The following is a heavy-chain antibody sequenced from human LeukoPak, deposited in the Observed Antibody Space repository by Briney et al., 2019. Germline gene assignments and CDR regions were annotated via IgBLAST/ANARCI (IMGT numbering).Heavy chain of an antibody. Sequence: ASVKVSCKASGYTFNTYGITWVRQAPGQGLEWMGWISGYNGKTNYAQKLQGRVTMTTDTSTSTAYMELRSLRSDDTAVYYCARRRSSDAFDIWGQGTMVTVSS. CDR1: GYTFNTYG. J-gene: IGHJ3*02. CDR2: ISGYNGKT. V-gene: IGHV1-18*01. CDR3: ARRRSSDAFDI.